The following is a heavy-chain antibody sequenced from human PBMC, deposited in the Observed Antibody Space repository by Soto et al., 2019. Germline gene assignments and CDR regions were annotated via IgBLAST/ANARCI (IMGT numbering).Heavy chain of an antibody. J-gene: IGHJ6*02. V-gene: IGHV4-31*03. CDR1: GGSISSGGYY. CDR3: ARDAVMITFGGVYYYYGMDV. CDR2: IYYSGST. Sequence: SETLSLTCTVSGGSISSGGYYWSWIRQHPGKGLEWIGYIYYSGSTYYNPSLKSRVTISVDTSKNQFSLKLSSVTAADTAVYYCARDAVMITFGGVYYYYGMDVWGQGTTGTVSS. D-gene: IGHD3-16*01.